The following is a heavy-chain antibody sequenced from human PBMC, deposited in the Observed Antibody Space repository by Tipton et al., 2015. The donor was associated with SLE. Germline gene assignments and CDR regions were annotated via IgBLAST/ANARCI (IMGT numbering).Heavy chain of an antibody. CDR2: ISAGGSST. CDR1: GFTFDKFA. Sequence: SLRLSCAASGFTFDKFAMSWVRQAPGKGLVWVSSISAGGSSTFYADSVRGRFTITRDNSDKTVYLQMDLLTSEDTAVYYCVRLELPATKADYWGPGTLVTVSS. D-gene: IGHD5-24*01. J-gene: IGHJ4*02. CDR3: VRLELPATKADY. V-gene: IGHV3-23*01.